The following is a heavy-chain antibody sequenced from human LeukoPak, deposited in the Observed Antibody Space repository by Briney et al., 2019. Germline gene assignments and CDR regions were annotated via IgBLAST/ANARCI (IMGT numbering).Heavy chain of an antibody. J-gene: IGHJ1*01. V-gene: IGHV1-24*01. CDR3: ATTYYYDSSGYWFQH. CDR1: GYTLTELS. Sequence: GESLQISCKGSGYTLTELSMHWVRQAPGKGLEWMGGFDPEDGETIYAQKFQGRVTMTEDTSTDTAYMELSSLRSEDTAVYYCATTYYYDSSGYWFQHWGQGTLVTVSS. D-gene: IGHD3-22*01. CDR2: FDPEDGET.